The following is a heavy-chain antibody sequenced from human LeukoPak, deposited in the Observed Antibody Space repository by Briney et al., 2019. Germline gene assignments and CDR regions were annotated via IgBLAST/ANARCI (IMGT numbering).Heavy chain of an antibody. CDR2: MNPNSGNT. D-gene: IGHD6-13*01. Sequence: GASVKVSCKASGYTFTSYDINWVRQATGQGLEWMGWMNPNSGNTGYAQKFQGRVTMTTNTSISTAYMELSSLRSEDTAVYYCARGPYSSSWYVQGDYYFDCWGQGTLVTVSS. CDR1: GYTFTSYD. V-gene: IGHV1-8*01. CDR3: ARGPYSSSWYVQGDYYFDC. J-gene: IGHJ4*02.